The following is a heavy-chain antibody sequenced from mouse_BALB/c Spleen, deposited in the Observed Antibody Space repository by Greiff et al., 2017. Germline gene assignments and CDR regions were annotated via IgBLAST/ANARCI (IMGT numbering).Heavy chain of an antibody. Sequence: EVQGVESGGGLVKPGGSLKLSCAASGFTFSDYYMYWVRQTPEKRLEWVATISDGGSYTYYPDSVKGRFTISRDNAKNNLYLQMSSLKSEDTAMYYCARALPYYYAMDYWGQGTSVTVSS. D-gene: IGHD2-1*01. CDR2: ISDGGSYT. CDR3: ARALPYYYAMDY. CDR1: GFTFSDYY. J-gene: IGHJ4*01. V-gene: IGHV5-4*02.